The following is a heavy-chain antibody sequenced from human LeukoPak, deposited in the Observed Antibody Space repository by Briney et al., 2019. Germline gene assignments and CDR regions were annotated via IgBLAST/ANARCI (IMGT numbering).Heavy chain of an antibody. D-gene: IGHD3-10*01. J-gene: IGHJ4*02. V-gene: IGHV1-8*01. Sequence: ASVKVSCKASGYTFTSYDINWVRQAPGQGLEWMGWMNPNSGNTGYAQKFQGRVTMTRNTSISTAYMELSSLRSEDTAVYYCARRLGVIWDLDYWGQGTLVTVSS. CDR1: GYTFTSYD. CDR2: MNPNSGNT. CDR3: ARRLGVIWDLDY.